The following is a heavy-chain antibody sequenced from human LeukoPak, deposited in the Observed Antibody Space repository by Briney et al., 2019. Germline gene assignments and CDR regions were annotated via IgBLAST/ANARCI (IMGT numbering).Heavy chain of an antibody. CDR1: GFTFSSYA. V-gene: IGHV3-23*01. Sequence: GGSLRLSCAASGFTFSSYAMSWVRQTPGKGLEWVSSSGGGDSEYYADSVKGRFTISRDKSKNTLYVQMNSLRAEDTAVYYCAKEDIVVVVAAKWGQGTLVTVSS. D-gene: IGHD2-15*01. J-gene: IGHJ4*02. CDR3: AKEDIVVVVAAK. CDR2: SSGGGDSE.